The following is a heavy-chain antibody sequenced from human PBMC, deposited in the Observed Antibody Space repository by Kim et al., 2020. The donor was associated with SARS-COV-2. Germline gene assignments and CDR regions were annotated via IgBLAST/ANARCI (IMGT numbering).Heavy chain of an antibody. CDR3: ARGRLSALDI. D-gene: IGHD6-19*01. J-gene: IGHJ3*02. Sequence: NYADSVKGRFTISRDNAKNTLYLQMNSLRAEDTAVYFCARGRLSALDIWGQGTMVTVSS. V-gene: IGHV3-74*01.